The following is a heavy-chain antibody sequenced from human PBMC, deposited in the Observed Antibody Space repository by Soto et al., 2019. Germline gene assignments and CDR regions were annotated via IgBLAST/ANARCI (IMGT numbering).Heavy chain of an antibody. J-gene: IGHJ4*02. Sequence: SETLSLTCTVSNGSSSSRAFYWGWIRQTPGKGLEWIGHVFYSESTFYNPSLRSRVTISVRTSENQSFLNLRSVTAADTAIYYCVFHEEGAFDHWGPGTLVTVSS. V-gene: IGHV4-39*01. D-gene: IGHD3-16*01. CDR1: NGSSSSRAFY. CDR2: VFYSEST. CDR3: VFHEEGAFDH.